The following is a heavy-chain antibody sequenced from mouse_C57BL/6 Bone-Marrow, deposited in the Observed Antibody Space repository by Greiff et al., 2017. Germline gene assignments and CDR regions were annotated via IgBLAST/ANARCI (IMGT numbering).Heavy chain of an antibody. J-gene: IGHJ3*01. CDR2: IYPGSGST. Sequence: QVQLQQPGAELVKPGASVKMSCKASGYTFTSYWITWVKQRPGQGLEWIGDIYPGSGSTNYNEKFKSKATLTVDTSSSTAYMQLSSLTSEDSAVYYCAGEAIATVVPFAYWGQGTLVTVSA. V-gene: IGHV1-55*01. D-gene: IGHD1-1*01. CDR3: AGEAIATVVPFAY. CDR1: GYTFTSYW.